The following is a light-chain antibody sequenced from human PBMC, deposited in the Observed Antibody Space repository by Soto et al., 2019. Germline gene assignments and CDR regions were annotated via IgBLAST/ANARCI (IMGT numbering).Light chain of an antibody. CDR3: QQYCSSPWT. J-gene: IGKJ1*01. CDR1: QSVLYSSSNKNY. Sequence: DIVMTQSPDSLAVSLGERATINCRSSQSVLYSSSNKNYLAWYQQKPGQPPKLLIYWASTRESGVPDRFSGSGSETDCTLSLSSVQAEDVAVYYCQQYCSSPWTFGQGTKVEIK. CDR2: WAS. V-gene: IGKV4-1*01.